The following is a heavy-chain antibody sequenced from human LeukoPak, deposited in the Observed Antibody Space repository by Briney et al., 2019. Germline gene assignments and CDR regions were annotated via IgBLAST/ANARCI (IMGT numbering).Heavy chain of an antibody. CDR1: GASISIYS. CDR3: ARASSYSNDWYAGFLDY. D-gene: IGHD6-19*01. CDR2: VYYSGST. V-gene: IGHV4-59*01. J-gene: IGHJ4*02. Sequence: SETLSLTCAVSGASISIYSWSWIRQPPGKGLEWIGSVYYSGSTNYNPSLKSRVTMAVDTSKNQFSLRVSSVTAADTAVYYCARASSYSNDWYAGFLDYWGQGTLVTVSS.